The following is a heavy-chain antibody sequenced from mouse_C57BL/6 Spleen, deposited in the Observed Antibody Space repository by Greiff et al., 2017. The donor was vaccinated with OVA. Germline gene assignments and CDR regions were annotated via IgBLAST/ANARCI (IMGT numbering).Heavy chain of an antibody. D-gene: IGHD2-5*01. Sequence: QVQLQQPGAELVKPGASVKVSCKASGYTFTSYWMHWVKQRPGQGLEWIGRIHPSDSDTNYNQKFKGKATLTVDKSSSTAYLQLSSLTSEDSAVYYWAISPYYSNPYYYAMDYWGQGTSVTVSS. CDR1: GYTFTSYW. J-gene: IGHJ4*01. V-gene: IGHV1-74*01. CDR2: IHPSDSDT. CDR3: AISPYYSNPYYYAMDY.